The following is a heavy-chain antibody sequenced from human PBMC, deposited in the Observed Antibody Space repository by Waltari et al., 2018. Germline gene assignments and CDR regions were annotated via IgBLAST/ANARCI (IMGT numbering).Heavy chain of an antibody. CDR1: GFNFNIYG. CDR3: AREDIVSETQWRGNQYRGNSAYDL. V-gene: IGHV3-30*02. Sequence: QVFLVESGGGVVQPGDSLRLSCLSSGFNFNIYGMHWVRQAPGKGLEWVAFTRFDGINKHYADSVKGRFIIARDNIKNTLYLQMNSLRGEDSAMYYCAREDIVSETQWRGNQYRGNSAYDLWGQGTLVSVSS. J-gene: IGHJ4*01. CDR2: TRFDGINK. D-gene: IGHD5-12*01.